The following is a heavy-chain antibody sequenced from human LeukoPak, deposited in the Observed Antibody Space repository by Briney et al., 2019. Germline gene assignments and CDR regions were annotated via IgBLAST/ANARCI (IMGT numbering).Heavy chain of an antibody. Sequence: GRSLRLSCAASGFTFTSYAMTWVRQAPGKGLEWVSAISGSGGSTYYADSVKGRFTISRDNSKNTLYLQMNSLGAEDTAVYYCAHPTEYSSSWYGNWFDPWGQGTLVTVSS. CDR1: GFTFTSYA. D-gene: IGHD6-13*01. CDR3: AHPTEYSSSWYGNWFDP. V-gene: IGHV3-23*01. J-gene: IGHJ5*02. CDR2: ISGSGGST.